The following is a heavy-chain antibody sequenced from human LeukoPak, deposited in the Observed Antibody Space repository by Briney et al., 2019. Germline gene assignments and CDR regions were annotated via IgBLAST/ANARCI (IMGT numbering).Heavy chain of an antibody. CDR3: ARRRYNWNAIDY. Sequence: PGGSLRLSCAASGFTVSSNYMSWVRQAPGKGLEWVSVIYSGGSTYYADSVKGRFTTSRDNSKNTVYLQMNSLRAEDTAAYYCARRRYNWNAIDYWGQGTLVTVSS. V-gene: IGHV3-53*01. D-gene: IGHD1-20*01. CDR1: GFTVSSNY. CDR2: IYSGGST. J-gene: IGHJ4*02.